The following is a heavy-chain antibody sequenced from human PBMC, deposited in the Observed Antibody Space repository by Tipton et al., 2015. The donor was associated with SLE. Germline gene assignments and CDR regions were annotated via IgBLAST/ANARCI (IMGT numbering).Heavy chain of an antibody. CDR3: ARGYCSGGKYYYYYMDV. CDR2: IYYSGST. J-gene: IGHJ6*03. CDR1: GGSISSSSYY. V-gene: IGHV4-39*07. D-gene: IGHD2-15*01. Sequence: LRLSCTVSGGSISSSSYYWGWIRQPPGKGLEWIGSIYYSGSTYYNPSLKSRVTISVDTSKNQFSLKLSSVTAADTAVYYCARGYCSGGKYYYYYMDVWGKGTTVTVSS.